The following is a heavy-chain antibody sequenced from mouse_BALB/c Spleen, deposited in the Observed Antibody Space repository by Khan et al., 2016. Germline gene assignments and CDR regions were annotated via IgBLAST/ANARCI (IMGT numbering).Heavy chain of an antibody. V-gene: IGHV1-7*01. D-gene: IGHD1-1*01. CDR1: GYTFTSHW. Sequence: VQLKESGAELAKPGASVKMSCKASGYTFTSHWMHWIKQRPGQGLEWIGYINPSTGYTEYSQKFKDKATLTADKSSSTAYMQLSSLTSEDSAVYYCTRVYYGYAMDYWGQGTSVTVAS. CDR3: TRVYYGYAMDY. J-gene: IGHJ4*01. CDR2: INPSTGYT.